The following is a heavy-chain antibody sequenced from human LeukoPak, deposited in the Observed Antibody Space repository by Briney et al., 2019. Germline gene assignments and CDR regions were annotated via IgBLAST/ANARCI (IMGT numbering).Heavy chain of an antibody. J-gene: IGHJ4*02. CDR2: ISYDGISK. CDR1: GFTFNSYA. CDR3: AKDGGSGWSGLGFDY. V-gene: IGHV3-30*04. D-gene: IGHD6-19*01. Sequence: PGGSLRLSCAASGFTFNSYAMHWVRQAPGKGLEWVAVISYDGISKYYGDSVRGRFTISRDDSKNMLYLQVISLRAEDAAVYYCAKDGGSGWSGLGFDYWGQGTLVTVSS.